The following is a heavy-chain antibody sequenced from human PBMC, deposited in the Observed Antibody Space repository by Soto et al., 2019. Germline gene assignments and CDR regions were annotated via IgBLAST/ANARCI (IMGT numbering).Heavy chain of an antibody. CDR3: ARDLGGSYYAPVNY. J-gene: IGHJ4*02. V-gene: IGHV1-18*01. CDR1: GYTFTSYG. D-gene: IGHD1-26*01. Sequence: ASVKVSCKASGYTFTSYGISWVRQAPGQGLEWMGWISAYNGNTKHAQKLQGRVTTTTDTSTSTAYMELRSLRSDDTAVYYCARDLGGSYYAPVNYWGQGTLVTVSS. CDR2: ISAYNGNT.